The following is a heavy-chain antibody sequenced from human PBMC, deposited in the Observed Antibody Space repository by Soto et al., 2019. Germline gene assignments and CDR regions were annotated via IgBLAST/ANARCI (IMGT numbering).Heavy chain of an antibody. Sequence: EVHVVESGGGLVQPGGSLRLSCAASGFTLNNYWMSWVRQAPGKGLEWVANINQNGRDKYYVDSVKGRFTISRDNTKELLYLQMNSLRAEDTAVYYCAREPTTAVFNYGMDVWGQGTTVTVSS. D-gene: IGHD6-13*01. J-gene: IGHJ6*02. CDR3: AREPTTAVFNYGMDV. CDR2: INQNGRDK. CDR1: GFTLNNYW. V-gene: IGHV3-7*01.